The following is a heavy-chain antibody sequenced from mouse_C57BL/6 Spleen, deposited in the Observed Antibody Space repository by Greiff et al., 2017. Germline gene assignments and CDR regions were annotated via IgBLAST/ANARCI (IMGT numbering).Heavy chain of an antibody. J-gene: IGHJ1*03. CDR3: ARRGYYGSSPYWYFDV. CDR2: INPNNGGT. CDR1: GYTFTDYN. Sequence: VQLQQSGPELVKPGASVKMSCKASGYTFTDYNMHWVKPSHGKSLEWIGYINPNNGGTSSNQTFKGKATLTVNKSSSTAYMELRSLTSEDSAVYYCARRGYYGSSPYWYFDVWGTGTTVTVSS. D-gene: IGHD1-1*01. V-gene: IGHV1-22*01.